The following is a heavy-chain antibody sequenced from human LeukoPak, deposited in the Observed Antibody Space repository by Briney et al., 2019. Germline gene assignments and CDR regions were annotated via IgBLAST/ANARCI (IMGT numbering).Heavy chain of an antibody. CDR1: GFTFSGSV. V-gene: IGHV3-73*01. D-gene: IGHD2-15*01. J-gene: IGHJ4*02. CDR2: IRSKANNYAT. Sequence: GGSLGLSCAASGFTFSGSVMHWVRQASGKGLEWVGRIRSKANNYATAYVASVKGRFTISRDDSKNTAFLQMNSLKTEDTAVYYCTSNYCSGGSCYLYWGRGTLVTVSS. CDR3: TSNYCSGGSCYLY.